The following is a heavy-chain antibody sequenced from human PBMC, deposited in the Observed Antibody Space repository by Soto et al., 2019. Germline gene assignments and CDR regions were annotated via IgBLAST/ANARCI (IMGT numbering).Heavy chain of an antibody. CDR2: IYPGDPDT. CDR1: GYSFTSYW. Sequence: GESLKISCKGSGYSFTSYWIGWVRQVPGKGLEWMGIIYPGDPDTRYSPSFQGQVTISADKSISTAYLQWSSLKASDTAMYYCARSFRFLEWSYYYYYGMDVWGQGTTVTVSS. D-gene: IGHD3-3*01. CDR3: ARSFRFLEWSYYYYYGMDV. J-gene: IGHJ6*02. V-gene: IGHV5-51*01.